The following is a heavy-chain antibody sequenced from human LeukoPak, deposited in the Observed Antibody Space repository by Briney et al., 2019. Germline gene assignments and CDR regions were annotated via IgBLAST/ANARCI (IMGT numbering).Heavy chain of an antibody. J-gene: IGHJ5*02. CDR3: ARHSGWELRGFDP. D-gene: IGHD1-26*01. V-gene: IGHV4-59*08. CDR2: ISYSGTT. Sequence: SETLSLTCTVSGVSIISYYWSWIRQPPGKGLEWIGYISYSGTTNYNPSLKSRLTISVDTSKNHFSLKLNSVTAADTAVYYCARHSGWELRGFDPWGQGTLVTVSS. CDR1: GVSIISYY.